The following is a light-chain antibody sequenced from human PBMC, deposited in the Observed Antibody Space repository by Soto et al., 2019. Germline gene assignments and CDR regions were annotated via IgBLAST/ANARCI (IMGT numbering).Light chain of an antibody. J-gene: IGLJ2*01. CDR2: DVS. V-gene: IGLV2-14*03. Sequence: QSVRTQLASVSGSPGQSITISCTGTTSDVGGYNFVSWYHHHPAKAPKLMIYDVSNRPSGVSNRFSGSKSGNTASLTISGLQAEDEAHYYCSSFTSSDTLVVFGGGTKLTVL. CDR3: SSFTSSDTLVV. CDR1: TSDVGGYNF.